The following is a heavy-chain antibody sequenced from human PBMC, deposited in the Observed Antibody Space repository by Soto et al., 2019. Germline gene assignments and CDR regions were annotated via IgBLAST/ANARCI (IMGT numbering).Heavy chain of an antibody. CDR1: GFTFSSYW. V-gene: IGHV3-74*01. D-gene: IGHD6-19*01. J-gene: IGHJ5*02. CDR2: INSDGSST. Sequence: SLRLSCAASGFTFSSYWMHWVRQAPGKGLVWVSRINSDGSSTSYADSVKGRFTISRDNAKNTLYLQMNSLRAEDTAVYYCARVPSGGAVVSWFDPWGQGTLVT. CDR3: ARVPSGGAVVSWFDP.